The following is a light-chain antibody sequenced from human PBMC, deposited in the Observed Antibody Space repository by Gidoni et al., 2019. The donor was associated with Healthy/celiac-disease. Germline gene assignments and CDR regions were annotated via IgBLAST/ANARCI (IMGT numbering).Light chain of an antibody. V-gene: IGKV3-20*01. J-gene: IGKJ2*01. CDR1: QSVSSSY. Sequence: VLTQSPGTLSLSPGERATLSCRASQSVSSSYLAWYQQKPGQAPRLLIYGASSRATGIPDRFSGSGSGTDFTLTISRLEPEDFAVYYCQQYGSSPLFGQGTKLEIK. CDR2: GAS. CDR3: QQYGSSPL.